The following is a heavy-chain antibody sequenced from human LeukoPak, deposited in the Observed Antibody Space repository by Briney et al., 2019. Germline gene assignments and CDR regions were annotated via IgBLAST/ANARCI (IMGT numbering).Heavy chain of an antibody. CDR2: IGTADDT. CDR1: GFTFRRYD. CDR3: ARGDYYDNSGSPDY. D-gene: IGHD3-22*01. V-gene: IGHV3-13*04. Sequence: GGSLRLSCTASGFTFRRYDMHWVRQTPGEGLEWVSAIGTADDTYYAASVAGRFTVSRDDAENSFYLQMNSLRVGDTAVYYCARGDYYDNSGSPDYWGQGTLVTVSS. J-gene: IGHJ4*02.